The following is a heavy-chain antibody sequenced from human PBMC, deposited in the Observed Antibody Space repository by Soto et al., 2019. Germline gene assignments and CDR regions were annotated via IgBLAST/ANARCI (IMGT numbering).Heavy chain of an antibody. D-gene: IGHD3-3*01. CDR3: ARDQHYDFWSGYPRSYYYGMDV. CDR1: GYTFTSYG. V-gene: IGHV1-18*04. CDR2: ISAYNGNT. J-gene: IGHJ6*02. Sequence: QVQLVQSGAEVKKPGASVKVSCKASGYTFTSYGISWVRQAPGQGLEWMGWISAYNGNTNYAQKLQGRVTMTTDTSTSTADMELRSLRSDDTAVYYCARDQHYDFWSGYPRSYYYGMDVWGQGTTVTVSS.